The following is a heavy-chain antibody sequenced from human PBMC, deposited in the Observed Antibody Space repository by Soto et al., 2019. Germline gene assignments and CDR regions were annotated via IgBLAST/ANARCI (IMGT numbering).Heavy chain of an antibody. J-gene: IGHJ6*02. CDR3: ATWIHHYYYYGMDV. CDR2: FDPEDGET. CDR1: GYTLTELS. V-gene: IGHV1-24*01. D-gene: IGHD5-18*01. Sequence: VKVSCKVSGYTLTELSMHWVRQAPGKGLEWMGGFDPEDGETIYAQKFQGRVTMTEDTSTDTAYMELSSLRSEDTAVYYCATWIHHYYYYGMDVWGQGTTVTVSS.